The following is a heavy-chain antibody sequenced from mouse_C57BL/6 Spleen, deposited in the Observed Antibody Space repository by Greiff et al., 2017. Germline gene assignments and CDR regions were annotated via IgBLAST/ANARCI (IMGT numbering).Heavy chain of an antibody. CDR3: AVITTVVAGYYFDC. D-gene: IGHD1-1*01. V-gene: IGHV1-81*01. J-gene: IGHJ2*01. CDR1: GYTFTSYG. Sequence: QVQLQQSGAELARPGASVKLSCKASGYTFTSYGISWVKQRPGQGLEWIGEIYPRSGNTYYNEKFKGKATLTADKSSSTAYMELRSLTSEDSAVSFGAVITTVVAGYYFDCWGQGTTLTVAS. CDR2: IYPRSGNT.